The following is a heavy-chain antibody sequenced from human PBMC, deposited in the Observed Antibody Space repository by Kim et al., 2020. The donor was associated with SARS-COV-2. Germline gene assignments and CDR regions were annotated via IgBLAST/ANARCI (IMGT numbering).Heavy chain of an antibody. V-gene: IGHV3-33*05. CDR1: GFTFSSYG. CDR2: ISYDGSNK. D-gene: IGHD4-17*01. Sequence: GGSLRLSCAASGFTFSSYGMHWVRQAPGKGLEWVAVISYDGSNKYYADSVKGRFTISRDNSKNTLYLQMNSLRAEDTAVYYCARDPEGFNDYGDYGSFDYWGQGTLVTVSS. CDR3: ARDPEGFNDYGDYGSFDY. J-gene: IGHJ4*02.